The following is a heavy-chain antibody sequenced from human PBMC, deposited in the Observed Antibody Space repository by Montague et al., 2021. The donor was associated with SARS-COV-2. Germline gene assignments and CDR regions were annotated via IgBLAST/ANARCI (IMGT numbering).Heavy chain of an antibody. CDR2: VYTTGST. CDR3: ARAVIYGGYAFAYFDF. V-gene: IGHV4-61*02. Sequence: TLPLTCTVSGGFISSDSYYWSWIRQPAGKGLEWIGRVYTTGSTNYNPSLKSRVTISGDTSRNQFSLRLTSVTAADTAMYYCARAVIYGGYAFAYFDFWGQGVLVTVSS. D-gene: IGHD5-12*01. CDR1: GGFISSDSYY. J-gene: IGHJ4*02.